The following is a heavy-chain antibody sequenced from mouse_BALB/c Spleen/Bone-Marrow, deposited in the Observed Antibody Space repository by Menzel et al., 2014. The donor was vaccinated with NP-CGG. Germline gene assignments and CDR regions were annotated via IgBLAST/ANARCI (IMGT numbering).Heavy chain of an antibody. CDR3: ANDWFAY. V-gene: IGHV14-3*02. J-gene: IGHJ3*01. D-gene: IGHD2-3*01. CDR1: GFNIKDTY. CDR2: IDPANGNT. Sequence: DVHLVESGAELVKPGASVKLPCTASGFNIKDTYMHWVKQRPEQGLEWIGRIDPANGNTKYDPKFQGKATITADTSSNTAHLHLSSLTSEDTAVYYCANDWFAYWGQGTLVTVSA.